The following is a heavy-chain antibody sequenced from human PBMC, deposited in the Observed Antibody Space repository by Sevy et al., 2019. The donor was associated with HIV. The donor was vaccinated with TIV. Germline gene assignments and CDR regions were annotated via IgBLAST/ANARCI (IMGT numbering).Heavy chain of an antibody. V-gene: IGHV4-59*01. Sequence: SETLSLTCTVSGGSISSYYWSWIRQPPGKGLEGIGYIYYSGSTNYNPTLKSRVTISVDTSKNQFSLKLSSVTAADTAVYYCARVVYGDPKFSYYYGMDVWGQGTTVTVSS. CDR2: IYYSGST. CDR3: ARVVYGDPKFSYYYGMDV. D-gene: IGHD4-17*01. CDR1: GGSISSYY. J-gene: IGHJ6*02.